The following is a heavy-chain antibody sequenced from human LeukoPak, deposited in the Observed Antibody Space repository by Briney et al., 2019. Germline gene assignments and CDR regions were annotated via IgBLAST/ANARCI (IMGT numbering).Heavy chain of an antibody. CDR1: GGSFSGYY. CDR2: INHSGST. Sequence: SETLSLTCAVYGGSFSGYYWSWIRQPPGKGLEWIGEINHSGSTNYNPSLKSRVTISVDTSKNQFSLKLSSVTAADTAVYYCARVRYYDYVWGSYRWGYYYYYMDVWGKGTTVTVSS. CDR3: ARVRYYDYVWGSYRWGYYYYYMDV. J-gene: IGHJ6*03. D-gene: IGHD3-16*02. V-gene: IGHV4-34*01.